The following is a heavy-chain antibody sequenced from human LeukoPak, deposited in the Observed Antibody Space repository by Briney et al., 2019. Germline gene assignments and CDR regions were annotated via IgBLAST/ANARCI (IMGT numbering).Heavy chain of an antibody. Sequence: SETLSLTCAVYGGSFSGYYWSWIRQPRGKGLEWIGEINHSGSTNYNPSLKSRVTMSVDTSKNQFSLKLSSVTAADTAVYYCARGSIAARLYDYWGQGTLVTVSS. V-gene: IGHV4-34*01. CDR1: GGSFSGYY. CDR2: INHSGST. D-gene: IGHD6-6*01. J-gene: IGHJ4*02. CDR3: ARGSIAARLYDY.